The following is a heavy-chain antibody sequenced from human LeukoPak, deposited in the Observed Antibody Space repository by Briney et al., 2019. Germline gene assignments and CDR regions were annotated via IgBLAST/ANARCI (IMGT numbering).Heavy chain of an antibody. J-gene: IGHJ4*02. V-gene: IGHV3-7*03. Sequence: GGSLRLSCTASGFTFSSHWMTWVRQPPGKGLEWVANIKEDGSVKYYVDSVKGRFTISRDDTKNALYLQMNSLRADDTAVYFCARDSTWRLDYWGQGTLITVSS. CDR3: ARDSTWRLDY. CDR1: GFTFSSHW. CDR2: IKEDGSVK. D-gene: IGHD5-12*01.